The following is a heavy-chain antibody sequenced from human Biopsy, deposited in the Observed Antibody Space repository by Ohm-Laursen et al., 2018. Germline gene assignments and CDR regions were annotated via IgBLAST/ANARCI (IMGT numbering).Heavy chain of an antibody. Sequence: SDTLSLTCTVSGGSISSRNHYWGWLRQPPGKGLEWIGYVYYNGSTYYNSSLESRVTVSVDTSKNQFPLRLTSMSASDTAVYYCARHSLDDFWSGAHYYFDYWGLGTLVTVSS. CDR2: VYYNGST. J-gene: IGHJ4*02. D-gene: IGHD3-3*01. CDR3: ARHSLDDFWSGAHYYFDY. V-gene: IGHV4-39*01. CDR1: GGSISSRNHY.